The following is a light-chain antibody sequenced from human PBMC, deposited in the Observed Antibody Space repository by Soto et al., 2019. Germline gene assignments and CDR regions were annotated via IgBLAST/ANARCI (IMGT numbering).Light chain of an antibody. CDR2: DAS. V-gene: IGKV1-5*01. CDR3: QQYKNYSPLT. J-gene: IGKJ4*01. CDR1: QSIGSW. Sequence: DLQMTQSPSTLSASVGDRVTITCRASQSIGSWLAWYQQISGRAPNLLIYDASSLQSGVPSRFSGSESGTDFSLTICCLETEDFVTYYCQQYKNYSPLTFGGGTKVDIK.